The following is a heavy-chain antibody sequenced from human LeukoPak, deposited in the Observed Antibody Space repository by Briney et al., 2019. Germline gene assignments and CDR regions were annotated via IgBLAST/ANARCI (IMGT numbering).Heavy chain of an antibody. CDR2: IYTSGST. D-gene: IGHD3-22*01. CDR3: ARHLADSSGYSWFDP. V-gene: IGHV4-4*07. CDR1: GGSISSYY. Sequence: PSETLSLTCTVSGGSISSYYWSWIRQPAGKGLEWIGRIYTSGSTNYNPSLKSRVTISVDTSKNQFSLKLSSVTAADTAVYYCARHLADSSGYSWFDPWGQGTLVTVSS. J-gene: IGHJ5*02.